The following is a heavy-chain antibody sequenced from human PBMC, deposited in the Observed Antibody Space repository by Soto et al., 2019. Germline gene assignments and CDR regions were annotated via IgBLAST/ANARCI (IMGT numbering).Heavy chain of an antibody. CDR3: AKQLRYFDWDYAFDL. V-gene: IGHV3-30*18. CDR1: GFTFSSYG. Sequence: QVQLVESGGGVVQPGKSLRLSCAASGFTFSSYGMHWVRQAPGKGLEWVAIISYDGSNKYFADSVKGRFTISRDNSKNTLYMQMNSLRAEDTAVYHCAKQLRYFDWDYAFDLWGQGTMVTVSS. J-gene: IGHJ3*01. CDR2: ISYDGSNK. D-gene: IGHD3-9*01.